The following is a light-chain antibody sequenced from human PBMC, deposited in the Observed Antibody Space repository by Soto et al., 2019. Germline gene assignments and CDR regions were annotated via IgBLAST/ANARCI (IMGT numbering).Light chain of an antibody. CDR3: SSYTTSSTV. V-gene: IGLV2-14*03. J-gene: IGLJ2*01. CDR1: SSDVGSYTS. CDR2: DVR. Sequence: QSALTQPASVSVSPGQSITISCTGASSDVGSYTSVSWYQHHPGKAPKLIIYDVRNRPSGLSDRFSGSKSGNTASLTISGLQAEDEADYYCSSYTTSSTVFGGGTKLTVL.